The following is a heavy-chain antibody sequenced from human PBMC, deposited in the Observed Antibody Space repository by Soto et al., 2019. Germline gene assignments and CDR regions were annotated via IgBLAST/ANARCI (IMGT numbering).Heavy chain of an antibody. Sequence: AASVKVSCKASGFTFTSSAVQWVRQARGQRLEWIGWIVVGSGNTNYAQKFQERVTITRDMSTSTAYMELSSLRSVDTAVYYCAVDYGSGSYYLSYYGMDVWGQGTTVTVSS. V-gene: IGHV1-58*01. CDR3: AVDYGSGSYYLSYYGMDV. D-gene: IGHD3-10*01. J-gene: IGHJ6*02. CDR2: IVVGSGNT. CDR1: GFTFTSSA.